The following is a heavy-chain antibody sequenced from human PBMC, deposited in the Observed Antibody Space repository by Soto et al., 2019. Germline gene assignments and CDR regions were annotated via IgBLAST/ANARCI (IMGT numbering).Heavy chain of an antibody. J-gene: IGHJ4*02. CDR3: ARLNPRRYFDY. V-gene: IGHV3-33*01. Sequence: GGSLRLSCAASGFTFGNYGMHWVRQAPGKGLEWVAVIWFDGNKKHYADSVKGRFTISRDNSKNTLYVQMTSLRAEDTAVYYCARLNPRRYFDYWGQGTLVTVSS. CDR2: IWFDGNKK. CDR1: GFTFGNYG.